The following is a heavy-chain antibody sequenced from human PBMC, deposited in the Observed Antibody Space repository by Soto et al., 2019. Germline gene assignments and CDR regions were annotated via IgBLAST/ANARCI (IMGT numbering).Heavy chain of an antibody. Sequence: QVQLVQSGAEVKKPGASVKVSCKASGYTFTSYDIKWVRQATGQGLEWMGWMNPSTGSTGFAQKFQGRVTMISNTSISTAYQELSSLTSEDTAVYYCARGRLVAGTVDYWGQGTLVTVSS. J-gene: IGHJ4*02. CDR1: GYTFTSYD. CDR2: MNPSTGST. CDR3: ARGRLVAGTVDY. V-gene: IGHV1-8*01. D-gene: IGHD1-7*01.